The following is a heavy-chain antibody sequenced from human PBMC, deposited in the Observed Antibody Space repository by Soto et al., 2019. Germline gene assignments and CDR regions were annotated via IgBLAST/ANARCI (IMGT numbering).Heavy chain of an antibody. CDR1: GGTFSSYT. CDR2: IIPILGIA. CDR3: ARDRGYCSSTSCYGNWFDP. V-gene: IGHV1-69*08. Sequence: QVQLVQSGAEVKKPGSSVKVSCKASGGTFSSYTISWVRQAPGQGLEWMGRIIPILGIANYAQKFQGRVTITADKSTSTAYMELSSLRSEDTAVYYCARDRGYCSSTSCYGNWFDPWGQGTLVTVSS. D-gene: IGHD2-2*01. J-gene: IGHJ5*02.